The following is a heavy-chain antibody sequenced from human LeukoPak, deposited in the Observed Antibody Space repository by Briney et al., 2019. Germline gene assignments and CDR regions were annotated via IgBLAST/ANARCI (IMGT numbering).Heavy chain of an antibody. CDR2: IVGGGGGTT. Sequence: GGSLRLSCAASGFTFSSYAMIWIRQAPGKGLEWVSAIVGGGGGTTYFADSVKGRFTISRDNSKNTLYLQMNSLRAEDTAVYYCALTFYDSSGYYYVFPMDYWGQGTLVTVSS. J-gene: IGHJ4*02. CDR3: ALTFYDSSGYYYVFPMDY. CDR1: GFTFSSYA. D-gene: IGHD3-22*01. V-gene: IGHV3-23*01.